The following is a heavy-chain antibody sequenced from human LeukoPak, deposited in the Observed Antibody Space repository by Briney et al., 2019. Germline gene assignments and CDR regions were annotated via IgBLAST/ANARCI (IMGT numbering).Heavy chain of an antibody. CDR3: AREGMVATFDY. V-gene: IGHV3-11*06. D-gene: IGHD5-12*01. CDR1: GVTFSDYY. CDR2: IGRSGADT. J-gene: IGHJ4*02. Sequence: GGSLRLSCAASGVTFSDYYMTWIRQAPGKGLEWVSSIGRSGADTKYADSVKGRFTISRDKAKNSLYLQMNSLRAEDTAIYYCAREGMVATFDYWGQGTLVTVSS.